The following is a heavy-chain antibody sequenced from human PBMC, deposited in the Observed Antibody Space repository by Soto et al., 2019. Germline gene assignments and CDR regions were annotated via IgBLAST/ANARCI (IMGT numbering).Heavy chain of an antibody. D-gene: IGHD3-16*01. Sequence: QVQLVESGGGVVQPGRSLRLSCAASGFTFSSYAMHWVRQAPGRGLEWVAVISYDGSNTYYADSVKGRFTISRDNSKNTLYLQVNSLRAEDTAVYYCARVAYPALLFGNFDYWGQGTLVTVSS. CDR3: ARVAYPALLFGNFDY. CDR1: GFTFSSYA. CDR2: ISYDGSNT. J-gene: IGHJ4*02. V-gene: IGHV3-30-3*01.